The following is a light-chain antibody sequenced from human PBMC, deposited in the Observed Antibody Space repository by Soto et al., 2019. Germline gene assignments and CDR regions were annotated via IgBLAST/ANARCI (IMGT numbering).Light chain of an antibody. CDR3: QQRSNWPRT. CDR1: QSVSSY. CDR2: DAS. J-gene: IGKJ1*01. Sequence: EIVLTQSPATLSSSPGERATLSCRASQSVSSYLAWYQQKPGQAPRLLIYDASDRATGIPARFSGSGSGTDFPPTISSLEPEDFAVYYCQQRSNWPRTFGQGTKVEIK. V-gene: IGKV3-11*01.